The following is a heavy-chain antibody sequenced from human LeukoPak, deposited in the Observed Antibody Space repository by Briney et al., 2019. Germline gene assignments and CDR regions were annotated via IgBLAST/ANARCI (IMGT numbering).Heavy chain of an antibody. CDR2: INPSGGNT. D-gene: IGHD2-2*03. CDR1: GYTFTSYY. Sequence: GASVKVSCKASGYTFTSYYMHWVRQAPGQGLEWMGIINPSGGNTNYAQKSQGRVTMTRDTSTSTLYMELSSLRSEDTAVYYCARRAKGSWINDAFDIWGQGTMVTVSS. J-gene: IGHJ3*02. V-gene: IGHV1-46*01. CDR3: ARRAKGSWINDAFDI.